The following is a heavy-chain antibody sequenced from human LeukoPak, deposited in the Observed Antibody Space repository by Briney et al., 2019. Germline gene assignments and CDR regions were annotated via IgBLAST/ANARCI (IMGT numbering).Heavy chain of an antibody. CDR2: IYSDSST. D-gene: IGHD3-3*01. J-gene: IGHJ4*02. V-gene: IGHV3-66*01. Sequence: GGSLRLSCAASGFTVSSYYMNWVRQAPGKGLEWVSVIYSDSSTFYADSMKGRFTFSTDNSKNTLYLQMNSLRAEDTAVYYCARSARLMKGVVEVTALDDWGQGTLVTVSS. CDR3: ARSARLMKGVVEVTALDD. CDR1: GFTVSSYY.